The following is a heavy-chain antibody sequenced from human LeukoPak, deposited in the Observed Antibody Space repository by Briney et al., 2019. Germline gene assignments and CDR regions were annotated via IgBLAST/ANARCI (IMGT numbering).Heavy chain of an antibody. Sequence: ASVKVSCKAPGYTFTSYGISWVRQAPGQGLEWMGWISAYNGNTNYAQKLQGRVTMTTDTSTSTAYMELRSLRSDDTAVYHCARDPTKYDILTGYLPDYFDYWGQGTLVTVSS. D-gene: IGHD3-9*01. V-gene: IGHV1-18*01. CDR3: ARDPTKYDILTGYLPDYFDY. CDR2: ISAYNGNT. J-gene: IGHJ4*02. CDR1: GYTFTSYG.